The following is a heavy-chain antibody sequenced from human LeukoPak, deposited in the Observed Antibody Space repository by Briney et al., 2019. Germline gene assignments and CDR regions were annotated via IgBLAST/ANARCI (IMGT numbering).Heavy chain of an antibody. J-gene: IGHJ5*01. CDR3: AKEGAYPIITYDS. D-gene: IGHD3-10*01. CDR2: IKRDGNEK. Sequence: PGRSLRLSCAASGFTFSSYGMNWVRQAPGKGLEWVANIKRDGNEKNYVDSVKGRFSISRDNAKNSLYLQMDSLRAEDTAVYYCAKEGAYPIITYDSWGQGALVTVSS. CDR1: GFTFSSYG. V-gene: IGHV3-7*01.